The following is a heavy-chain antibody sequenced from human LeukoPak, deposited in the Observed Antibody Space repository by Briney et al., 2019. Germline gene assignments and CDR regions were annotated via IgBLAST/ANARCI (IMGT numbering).Heavy chain of an antibody. CDR1: GFTFSSYA. CDR2: ISGSGDST. J-gene: IGHJ6*02. Sequence: PGGSLRLSCAASGFTFSSYAMSWVRQAPVKGLEWVSAISGSGDSTYYADSVKGRFTVSRDNSKNTLYLQMNSLRAEDTAVYYCAKGFSYYYYYYGMDVWGQGTTVTVSS. CDR3: AKGFSYYYYYYGMDV. V-gene: IGHV3-23*01.